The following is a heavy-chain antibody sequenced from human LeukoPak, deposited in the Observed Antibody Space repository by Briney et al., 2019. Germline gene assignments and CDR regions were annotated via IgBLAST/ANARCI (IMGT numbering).Heavy chain of an antibody. CDR1: EFTFSTYA. V-gene: IGHV3-7*01. CDR2: TNQEGSEK. J-gene: IGHJ4*02. Sequence: GGSLRLSCAASEFTFSTYAMSWVRQAPGKGLEWVANTNQEGSEKYYVDSVKGRFTISKDNAKNSLYLQMNSLRAEDTAVYYCARDPKWLDYWGQGTLVTVSS. CDR3: ARDPKWLDY. D-gene: IGHD5-12*01.